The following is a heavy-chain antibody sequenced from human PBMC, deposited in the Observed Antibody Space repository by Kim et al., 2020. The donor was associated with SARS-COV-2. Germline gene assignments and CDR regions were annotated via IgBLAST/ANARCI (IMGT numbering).Heavy chain of an antibody. Sequence: SETLSLTCTVSGGSISSYYWSWIRQPPGKGLEWIGYIYYSGSTNYNPSLKSRVTISVDTSKNQFSLKLSSVTAADTAVYYCARADILTGYYTSPGPHLFDYWGQGTLVTVSS. CDR3: ARADILTGYYTSPGPHLFDY. CDR1: GGSISSYY. V-gene: IGHV4-59*01. D-gene: IGHD3-9*01. CDR2: IYYSGST. J-gene: IGHJ4*02.